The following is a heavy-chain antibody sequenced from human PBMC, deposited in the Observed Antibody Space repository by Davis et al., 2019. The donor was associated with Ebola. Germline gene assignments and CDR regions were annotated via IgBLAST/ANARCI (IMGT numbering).Heavy chain of an antibody. Sequence: ASVKVSCKASAYTFTSYGITWVRQAPGQGLEWMGWISTFNGYTNYAQKLQGRVTMTTDTSTSTAYMELRSLRSDDTAMYYCARMDCGGDCYSPRLFDYWGQGTLVTVSS. V-gene: IGHV1-18*01. J-gene: IGHJ4*02. CDR2: ISTFNGYT. CDR1: AYTFTSYG. D-gene: IGHD2-21*02. CDR3: ARMDCGGDCYSPRLFDY.